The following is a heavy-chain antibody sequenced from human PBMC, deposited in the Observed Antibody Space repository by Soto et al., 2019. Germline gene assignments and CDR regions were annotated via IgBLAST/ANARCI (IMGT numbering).Heavy chain of an antibody. D-gene: IGHD3-22*01. Sequence: PGGFLRLSCAVSGFTLSDHYIDWVRQAPGKGLEWVGRSRDKPQGYSTAYAASVKGRFTTSRDESHNSAFLQMNSLKTEDTAVYYCVRATYFSDSSGYTRCLDFWGQGTLVTVSS. V-gene: IGHV3-72*01. J-gene: IGHJ4*02. CDR2: SRDKPQGYST. CDR1: GFTLSDHY. CDR3: VRATYFSDSSGYTRCLDF.